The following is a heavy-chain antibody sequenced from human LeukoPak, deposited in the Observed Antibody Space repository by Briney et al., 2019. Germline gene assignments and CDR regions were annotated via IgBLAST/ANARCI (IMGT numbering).Heavy chain of an antibody. Sequence: SVKVSCKASGYTFTSYGLSWVRQAPGLGLEWMGWISAYSGYTNYAQKLQDRVTMTTDTSTSTAYMELRSLRSDDTAVYYCARVRSGWNSWDFWGQGTLVTVSS. CDR3: ARVRSGWNSWDF. J-gene: IGHJ4*02. V-gene: IGHV1-18*01. CDR2: ISAYSGYT. D-gene: IGHD6-19*01. CDR1: GYTFTSYG.